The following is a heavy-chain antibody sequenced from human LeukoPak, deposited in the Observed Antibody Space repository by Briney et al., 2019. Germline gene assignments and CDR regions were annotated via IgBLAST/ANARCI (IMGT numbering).Heavy chain of an antibody. D-gene: IGHD3-22*01. CDR1: GGSFRSYY. Sequence: PSETLSLTCGVYGGSFRSYYWSWIRQPPGKGLEWIGEINHSGSTNYNPSLKSRVTISVDTSKNQFSLKLSSVTAADTAVYYCAKMGDGDDYSDSSGYYGDYWGQGTLVTVSS. CDR2: INHSGST. CDR3: AKMGDGDDYSDSSGYYGDY. J-gene: IGHJ4*02. V-gene: IGHV4-34*01.